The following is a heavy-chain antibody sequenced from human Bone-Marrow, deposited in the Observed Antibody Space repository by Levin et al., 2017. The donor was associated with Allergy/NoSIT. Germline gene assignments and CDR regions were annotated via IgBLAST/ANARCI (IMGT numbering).Heavy chain of an antibody. CDR3: ARARGGYYGSGSFDF. CDR2: IIPAFGST. CDR1: GGTSSNYA. J-gene: IGHJ4*02. D-gene: IGHD3-10*01. Sequence: SVKVSCKASGGTSSNYAISWVRQAPGQGLEWMGGIIPAFGSTNYAQKFQGRVTISADEFTSTAHMELRSLRSEDTAVYYCARARGGYYGSGSFDFWGQGTLVTVSS. V-gene: IGHV1-69*13.